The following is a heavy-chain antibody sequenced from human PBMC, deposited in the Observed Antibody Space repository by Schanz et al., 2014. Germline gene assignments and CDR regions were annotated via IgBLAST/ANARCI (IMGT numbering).Heavy chain of an antibody. CDR2: INGDGSRT. V-gene: IGHV3-74*02. J-gene: IGHJ4*02. CDR3: ARIGGSVFDY. D-gene: IGHD3-10*01. CDR1: TFTFSSDW. Sequence: VQLAESGGGLVQPGGSLRLSCAASTFTFSSDWMSWVRQAPGKGLVWVSRINGDGSRTAYADSVKGRFTISRDNAKNTLYLQMNSLRAEDTAVYYCARIGGSVFDYWAQGTLVTVSA.